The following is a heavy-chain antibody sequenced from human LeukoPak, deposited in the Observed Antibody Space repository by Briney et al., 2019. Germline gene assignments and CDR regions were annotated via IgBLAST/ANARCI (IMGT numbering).Heavy chain of an antibody. D-gene: IGHD5-12*01. Sequence: PSETLSLTCTVSAGSMSSSTYYWGWIRQPPGKGLEWIGSMSYSGSTYYNPSLKSRVTISVDTSENQFSLKLSSVTAADTAVYYCARRNGQDIVPTFRRRYYFDYWGQGTLVTVSS. CDR3: ARRNGQDIVPTFRRRYYFDY. CDR2: MSYSGST. J-gene: IGHJ4*02. CDR1: AGSMSSSTYY. V-gene: IGHV4-39*01.